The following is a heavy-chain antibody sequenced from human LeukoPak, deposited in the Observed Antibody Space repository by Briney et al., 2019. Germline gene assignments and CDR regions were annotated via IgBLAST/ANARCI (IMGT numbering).Heavy chain of an antibody. D-gene: IGHD6-13*01. CDR3: ARALLQPAAAGYRNWFDP. J-gene: IGHJ5*02. CDR2: ISGDSAYI. CDR1: GFTFSPYS. V-gene: IGHV3-21*01. Sequence: GGSLRLSCAASGFTFSPYSMNWVRQAPGKGLEWVSSISGDSAYIYYADSVKGRFTISRDNAKNSLYLQMNSLRAEDTAVYYCARALLQPAAAGYRNWFDPWGQGTLVTVSS.